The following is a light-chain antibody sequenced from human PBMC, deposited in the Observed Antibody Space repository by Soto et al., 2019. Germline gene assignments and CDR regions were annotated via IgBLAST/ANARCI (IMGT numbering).Light chain of an antibody. Sequence: EIVMTQSPATLSVSPGERATLSCRASQSVSSNLAWYQQKPGQAPRLLIYGASTRATGTPARFSGSGSGTEFNLTTSSLQSEYSAVGCMYPFGQGNKREIK. CDR3: YP. CDR2: GAS. J-gene: IGKJ2*01. CDR1: QSVSSN. V-gene: IGKV3-15*01.